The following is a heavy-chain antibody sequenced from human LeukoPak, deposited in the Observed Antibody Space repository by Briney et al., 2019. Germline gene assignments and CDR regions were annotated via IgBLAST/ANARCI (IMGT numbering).Heavy chain of an antibody. J-gene: IGHJ4*02. Sequence: PSETLSLTCTVSGGSISSSSYYWGWIRQPPGKGLEWIGSIYYSGSTYYNPSLKSRVTISVDTSKNQFSLKLSSVTAADTAVYYCARVAEYSYGLEGLDYWGQGTLVTVSS. D-gene: IGHD5-18*01. V-gene: IGHV4-39*07. CDR1: GGSISSSSYY. CDR2: IYYSGST. CDR3: ARVAEYSYGLEGLDY.